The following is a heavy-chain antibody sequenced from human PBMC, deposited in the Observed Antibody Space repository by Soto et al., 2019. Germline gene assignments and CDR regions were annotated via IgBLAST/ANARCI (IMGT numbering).Heavy chain of an antibody. J-gene: IGHJ4*02. CDR2: IYHSGST. Sequence: SETLSLTCAVSGGSISSGGYSWSWIRQPPGKGLEWIGYIYHSGSTYYNPSLKSRVTISVDRSKNQFSLKLSSVTAADTAVYYCARGAVRGVIITPPFDYWGQGTLVTVSS. CDR3: ARGAVRGVIITPPFDY. V-gene: IGHV4-30-2*01. CDR1: GGSISSGGYS. D-gene: IGHD3-10*01.